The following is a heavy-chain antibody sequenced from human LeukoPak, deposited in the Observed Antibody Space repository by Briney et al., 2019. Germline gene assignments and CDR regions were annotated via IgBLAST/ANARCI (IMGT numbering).Heavy chain of an antibody. CDR2: ISGSGGST. Sequence: PGGSLRLSCAASGFTFSSYEMNWVRQAPGKGLEWVSAISGSGGSTYYADSVKGRFTISRDNSKNTLYLQMNSLRAEDTAVYYCAKDGQYYYGSGSYYYWGQGMLVTVSS. J-gene: IGHJ4*02. D-gene: IGHD3-10*01. CDR3: AKDGQYYYGSGSYYY. V-gene: IGHV3-23*01. CDR1: GFTFSSYE.